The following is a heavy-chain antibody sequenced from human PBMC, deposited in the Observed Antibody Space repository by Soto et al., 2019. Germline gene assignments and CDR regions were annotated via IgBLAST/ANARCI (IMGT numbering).Heavy chain of an antibody. Sequence: SDTRSRSCAVSVVSIGRCGYSLGFVRQPPGKGLEWIGYIYHSGSTYYNPSLKSRVTISVDRSKNQFYLKLSSVTAAETDVYYCARAYGNRSSWYFDYWGKGNMVPVS. D-gene: IGHD6-13*01. CDR1: VVSIGRCGYS. CDR3: ARAYGNRSSWYFDY. CDR2: IYHSGST. J-gene: IGHJ4*02. V-gene: IGHV4-30-2*01.